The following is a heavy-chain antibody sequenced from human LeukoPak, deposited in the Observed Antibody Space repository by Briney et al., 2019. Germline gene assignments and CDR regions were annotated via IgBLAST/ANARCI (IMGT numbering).Heavy chain of an antibody. Sequence: GGSLRLSCAASGFTFNNYAMSWVRQTPGKGLEWVSAINDTGDSTYYVDSVKGRFTISRDNSKNTLYLQMNSLRAEDTAVYYCAKTMGAIDHDYWGQGTLVTVSS. J-gene: IGHJ4*02. D-gene: IGHD1-26*01. CDR1: GFTFNNYA. CDR3: AKTMGAIDHDY. V-gene: IGHV3-23*01. CDR2: INDTGDST.